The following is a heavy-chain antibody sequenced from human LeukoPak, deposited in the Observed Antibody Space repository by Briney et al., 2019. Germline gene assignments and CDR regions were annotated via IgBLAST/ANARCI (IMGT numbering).Heavy chain of an antibody. CDR1: GYTFTGYY. CDR3: ARDGDGYNAPMGAWFDP. J-gene: IGHJ5*02. CDR2: INPNSGGT. Sequence: ASVKVSCKASGYTFTGYYMHWVRQAPGQGLEWMGWINPNSGGTNYAQKFQGRVTITADKSTSTAYMELSSLRSEDTAVYYCARDGDGYNAPMGAWFDPWGQGTLVTVSS. D-gene: IGHD5-24*01. V-gene: IGHV1-2*02.